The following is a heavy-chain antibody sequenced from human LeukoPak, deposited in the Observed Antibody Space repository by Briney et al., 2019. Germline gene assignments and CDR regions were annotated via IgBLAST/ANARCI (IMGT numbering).Heavy chain of an antibody. D-gene: IGHD1-26*01. J-gene: IGHJ4*02. CDR2: ISSSSSYT. CDR3: AKESAGSYYSIDY. Sequence: GGSLRLSCAASGFTFSDYYMSWIRQAPGKGLEWVSYISSSSSYTNYADSVKGRFTISRDNAKNSLYLQMNSLRAEDTALYYCAKESAGSYYSIDYWGQGTLVTVSS. CDR1: GFTFSDYY. V-gene: IGHV3-11*05.